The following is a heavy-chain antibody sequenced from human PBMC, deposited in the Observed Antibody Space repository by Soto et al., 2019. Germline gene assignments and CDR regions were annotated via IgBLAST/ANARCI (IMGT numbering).Heavy chain of an antibody. Sequence: PWGSLRLSCAASGFIFITYAMQWCRHAXVKWLEWVAVISYDGSNDKYADSVKGRFTISRDNSKNTLYLQMNSLRAEDTAVYYCARDPIVVVPAARGPPYGMDVWGQGTTVTVSS. D-gene: IGHD2-2*01. CDR2: ISYDGSND. CDR1: GFIFITYA. J-gene: IGHJ6*02. V-gene: IGHV3-30-3*01. CDR3: ARDPIVVVPAARGPPYGMDV.